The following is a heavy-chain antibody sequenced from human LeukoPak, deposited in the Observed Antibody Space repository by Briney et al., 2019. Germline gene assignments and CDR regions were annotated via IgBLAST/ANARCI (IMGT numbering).Heavy chain of an antibody. J-gene: IGHJ4*02. CDR2: INYSGDAT. V-gene: IGHV3-23*01. CDR3: AKGYCSGGNCYQYFDY. Sequence: GGSLRLSCAASGFTFSSNSMSWVRQAPGKGLEWVSAINYSGDATYYVDSVKGRFTISRDNSKNTLYLQMNSLSAEDTAVYYCAKGYCSGGNCYQYFDYWGQGTLVTVAS. D-gene: IGHD2-15*01. CDR1: GFTFSSNS.